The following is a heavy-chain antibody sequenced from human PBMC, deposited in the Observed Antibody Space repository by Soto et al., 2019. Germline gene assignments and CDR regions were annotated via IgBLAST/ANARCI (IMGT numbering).Heavy chain of an antibody. V-gene: IGHV3-30-3*01. CDR3: ARDQEDIVVVPAAASNGMDV. CDR1: GFTFSSYA. D-gene: IGHD2-2*01. J-gene: IGHJ6*02. Sequence: QVQLVESGGGVVQPGRSLRLSCAASGFTFSSYAMHWVRQAPGKGLEWVAVISYDGSNKYYADSVKGRFTISRDNSKNTLYLQMNSLRAEDTAVYYCARDQEDIVVVPAAASNGMDVWGQGTTVTVSS. CDR2: ISYDGSNK.